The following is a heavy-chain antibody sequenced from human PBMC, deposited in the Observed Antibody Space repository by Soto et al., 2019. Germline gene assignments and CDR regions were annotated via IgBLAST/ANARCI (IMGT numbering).Heavy chain of an antibody. CDR2: ISNSGGST. CDR3: AKSQGFSTSWGVDY. D-gene: IGHD2-2*01. V-gene: IGHV3-23*01. Sequence: EVQLLESGGGLVQPGGSLRLSCAASGFTFNSYAMNWVRQAPGKGLEWVSSISNSGGSTYYAGSVKGRFTSSRDNSKNTLYLQLDSLRAEDTAVYYWAKSQGFSTSWGVDYWGQGTLVTVSS. CDR1: GFTFNSYA. J-gene: IGHJ4*02.